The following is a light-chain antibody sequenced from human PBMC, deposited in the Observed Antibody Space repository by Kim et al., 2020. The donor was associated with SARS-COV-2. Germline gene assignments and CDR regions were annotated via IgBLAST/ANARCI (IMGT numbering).Light chain of an antibody. J-gene: IGLJ2*01. CDR2: DVN. Sequence: ASGSPGQSVPISCSGIYNYISWYQQHPGKTPKLLIYDVNKRPSGVPDRFSGSRSANTASLTVSGLQADDEADYYCSSFAANNILLFGGGTKVTVL. CDR1: YNY. V-gene: IGLV2-8*01. CDR3: SSFAANNILL.